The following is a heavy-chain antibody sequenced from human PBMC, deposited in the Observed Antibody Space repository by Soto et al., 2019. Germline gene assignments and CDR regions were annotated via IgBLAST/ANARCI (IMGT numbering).Heavy chain of an antibody. CDR3: ARNLYSSYGMDV. J-gene: IGHJ6*01. CDR2: FSSNGGST. V-gene: IGHV3-64*01. CDR1: GFTFSSYA. D-gene: IGHD6-19*01. Sequence: EVQLVESGGGLVQPGGSLRLSCAASGFTFSSYAMHWVRQAPGKGLEYVSAFSSNGGSTYYANSVKGRFTISRDNSKNTLYLQMGSLRAEDMAVYYCARNLYSSYGMDVWGQGTTVTVSS.